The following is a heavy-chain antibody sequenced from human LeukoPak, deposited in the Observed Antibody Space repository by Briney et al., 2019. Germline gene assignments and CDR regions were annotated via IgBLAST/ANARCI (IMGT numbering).Heavy chain of an antibody. CDR2: ISSSSSYK. CDR1: GFTFSDYY. CDR3: ARVWFGSFDY. D-gene: IGHD3-10*01. V-gene: IGHV3-11*06. J-gene: IGHJ4*02. Sequence: GGSLRLSCAASGFTFSDYYMSWIRQAPGKGLEWVSYISSSSSYKNYADSVKGRFTISRDNAKNSLYLQMNSLRAEDTAVYYCARVWFGSFDYWGRGTLVTVSS.